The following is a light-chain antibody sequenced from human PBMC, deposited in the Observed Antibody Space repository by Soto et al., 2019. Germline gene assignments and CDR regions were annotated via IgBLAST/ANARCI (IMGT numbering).Light chain of an antibody. J-gene: IGKJ1*01. CDR3: QHYDSYSEA. Sequence: DIQMTQSPSTLSASVGDRVTITCRASQSISSGLAWYQQKPGKAPKLLIYDASSLESGVPSRFSGSGSGTEFTLTISSLQPDDFATYYCQHYDSYSEAFGQGTKVDI. V-gene: IGKV1-5*01. CDR1: QSISSG. CDR2: DAS.